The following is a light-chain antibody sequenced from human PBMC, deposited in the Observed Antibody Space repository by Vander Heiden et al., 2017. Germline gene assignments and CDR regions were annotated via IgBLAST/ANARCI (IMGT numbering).Light chain of an antibody. CDR2: EAT. CDR1: QSMSSW. Sequence: DIQMTQSPSRLSASVGDRVIITCRASQSMSSWLAWYQQKPGKAPKLLIYEATSLESEVPSMFSGSGSGTEFTLTISSLQPDDFATYYCQQYNSFRPTFGGGTRVELK. J-gene: IGKJ4*01. CDR3: QQYNSFRPT. V-gene: IGKV1-5*01.